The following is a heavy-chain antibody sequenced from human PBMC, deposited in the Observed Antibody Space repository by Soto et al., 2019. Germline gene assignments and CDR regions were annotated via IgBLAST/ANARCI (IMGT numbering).Heavy chain of an antibody. J-gene: IGHJ2*01. CDR2: INWNGGTT. V-gene: IGHV3-43*01. Sequence: KGLEWVSLINWNGGTTYYADSVKGRFTISRDNSKNSLFRQMNSLITEDTALYYWAIVFQAEDGIRDFHSVSAFLLNRSSDL. CDR3: AIVFQAEDGIRDFHSVSAFLLNRSSDL. D-gene: IGHD3-9*01.